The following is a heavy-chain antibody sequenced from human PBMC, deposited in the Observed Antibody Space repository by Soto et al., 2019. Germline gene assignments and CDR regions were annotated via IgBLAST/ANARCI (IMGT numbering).Heavy chain of an antibody. Sequence: PGGSLRLSCIGSGFTFGDHAMSWFRQAPGKGLEWVGFIRSKAYGGTTEYAASVKGRFTSSRDDSNSIAYLQMNSLKTEDAAVYYCQYQLLTYYYGMDVWGRGTTVTVSS. J-gene: IGHJ6*02. V-gene: IGHV3-49*03. CDR1: GFTFGDHA. CDR3: QYQLLTYYYGMDV. CDR2: IRSKAYGGTT. D-gene: IGHD2-2*01.